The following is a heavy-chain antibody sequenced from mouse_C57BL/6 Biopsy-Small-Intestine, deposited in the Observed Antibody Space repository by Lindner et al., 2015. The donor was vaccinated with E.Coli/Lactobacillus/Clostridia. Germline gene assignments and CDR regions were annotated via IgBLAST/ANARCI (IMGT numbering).Heavy chain of an antibody. CDR2: ISAFNGNK. CDR1: DDTFTSYG. J-gene: IGHJ4*01. CDR3: ATENSGTYRGLF. Sequence: SVKVSCKGSDDTFTSYGISWLRQAPGQGLEWMGWISAFNGNKIYAQKFQGRVSMATDTSTLTVYMELFSLRSDDTAVYYCATENSGTYRGLFWGQGTLVTVSS. V-gene: IGHV1-81*01. D-gene: IGHD3-3*01.